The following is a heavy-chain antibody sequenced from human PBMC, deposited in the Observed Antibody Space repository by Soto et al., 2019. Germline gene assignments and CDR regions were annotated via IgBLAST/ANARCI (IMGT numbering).Heavy chain of an antibody. J-gene: IGHJ6*02. CDR3: TTSQGSSTSLEIYYYYYYGMDV. V-gene: IGHV1-69*01. CDR1: GGTFSSYA. CDR2: IIPIPGTA. D-gene: IGHD2-2*01. Sequence: QVQLVQSGAEVKKPGSSVKISCKASGGTFSSYAISWVRQAPGQALECMGGIIPIPGTANYAQKFQGRVTITADEYKSTAYMELSSLRSEDTAVYYCTTSQGSSTSLEIYYYYYYGMDVWGQGTTVTVSS.